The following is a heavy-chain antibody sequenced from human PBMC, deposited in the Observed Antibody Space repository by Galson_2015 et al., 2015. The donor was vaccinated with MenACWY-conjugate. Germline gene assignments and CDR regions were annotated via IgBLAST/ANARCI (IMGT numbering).Heavy chain of an antibody. CDR1: GFTFSSYS. CDR2: ISSSSSTI. D-gene: IGHD1-26*01. Sequence: SLRLSCAASGFTFSSYSMNWVRQAPGKGLEWVSYISSSSSTIYYADSVKGRFTISRDNAKNSLYLQMNSLRAEDTAVYYCAREHESGSYDLYGMDVWGQGTTVTVSS. V-gene: IGHV3-48*04. CDR3: AREHESGSYDLYGMDV. J-gene: IGHJ6*02.